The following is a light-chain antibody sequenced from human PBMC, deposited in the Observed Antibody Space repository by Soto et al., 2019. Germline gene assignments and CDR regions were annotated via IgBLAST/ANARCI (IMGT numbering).Light chain of an antibody. CDR1: QGISSY. Sequence: KTPSLVTASPRDRVTISKEMSQGISSYLAWYQQKPGKAPELLIYAASTLQSGVPSRFSGSGYGTEFKLTFSSLQPYEFSTYDGLQYYRFPRTFGRGTKVDIK. CDR2: AAS. J-gene: IGKJ1*01. CDR3: LQYYRFPRT. V-gene: IGKV1D-8*02.